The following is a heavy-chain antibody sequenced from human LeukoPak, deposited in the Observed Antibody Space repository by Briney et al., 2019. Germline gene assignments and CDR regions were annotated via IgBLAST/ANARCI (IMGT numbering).Heavy chain of an antibody. CDR2: ISYDGNNK. CDR1: GFTFSTSI. CDR3: AKEVTAAGGNFEY. D-gene: IGHD6-13*01. J-gene: IGHJ4*02. Sequence: GRSLRLSCAASGFTFSTSIMHWVRQAPGKGLEWVAVISYDGNNKYYADSVKGRFTISRDNSTSTLYVQMNSLRAEDTAVYYCAKEVTAAGGNFEYWGQGTLVTVSS. V-gene: IGHV3-30*18.